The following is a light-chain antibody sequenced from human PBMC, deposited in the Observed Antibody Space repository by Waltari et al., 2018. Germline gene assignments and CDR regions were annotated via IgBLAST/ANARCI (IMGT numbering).Light chain of an antibody. CDR2: DVS. CDR3: SSYTNTNTIV. Sequence: QSALTQPASVSGSPGQSITISCTGPSNDAGVYIYVPWYQNLPGKAPKLIIYDVSRWPSGVSNRFSGSKSGNTASLTISGLQAEDEADYYCSSYTNTNTIVFGGGTKVTVL. CDR1: SNDAGVYIY. J-gene: IGLJ2*01. V-gene: IGLV2-14*03.